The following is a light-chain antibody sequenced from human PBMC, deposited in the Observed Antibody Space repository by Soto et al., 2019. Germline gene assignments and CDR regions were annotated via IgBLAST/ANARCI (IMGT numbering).Light chain of an antibody. CDR1: QGISSL. Sequence: DIQLTQSPSFLSASIGDRVTITCRASQGISSLLAWYQQKPGKAPKLLIHTASTLQGGVPSRFSGSGYGTEFTLTISSLQSEDFATYYCQHRHSYPITFGQGTRLEIK. CDR3: QHRHSYPIT. J-gene: IGKJ5*01. V-gene: IGKV1-9*01. CDR2: TAS.